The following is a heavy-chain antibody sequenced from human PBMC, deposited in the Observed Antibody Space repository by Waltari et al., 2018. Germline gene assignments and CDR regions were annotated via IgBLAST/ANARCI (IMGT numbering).Heavy chain of an antibody. CDR1: GFTFSSYA. CDR3: AKGQHGWAYDLIDY. Sequence: EVQLLESGGGLVQPGGSLRLSCAASGFTFSSYAMSWVRQAPGKGLEWVSVIYSGGSSTYYADSVKGRFTISRDNSKNTLYLQMDSLRAEDTAVYYCAKGQHGWAYDLIDYWGQGTLVTVSS. J-gene: IGHJ4*02. V-gene: IGHV3-23*03. CDR2: IYSGGSST. D-gene: IGHD3-16*01.